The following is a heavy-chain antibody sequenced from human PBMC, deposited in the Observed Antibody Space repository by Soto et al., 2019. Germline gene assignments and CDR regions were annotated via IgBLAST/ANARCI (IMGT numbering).Heavy chain of an antibody. V-gene: IGHV6-1*01. J-gene: IGHJ5*02. CDR1: GDSVSSDSAA. CDR3: AMGGIAATTAVWFDP. CDR2: TYYRSKWYN. D-gene: IGHD6-13*01. Sequence: PSQTLSLTCAISGDSVSSDSAAWNWIRQSPSRGLEWLGRTYYRSKWYNDYAVSVKSRITINPDTSKNQFSLQLNSVTPEDTAVYYCAMGGIAATTAVWFDPWGQGTLVTVS.